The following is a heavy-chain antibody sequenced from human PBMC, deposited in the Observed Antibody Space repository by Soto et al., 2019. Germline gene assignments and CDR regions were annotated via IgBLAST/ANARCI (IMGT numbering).Heavy chain of an antibody. J-gene: IGHJ6*02. CDR2: INHSGST. CDR1: GGSFSGYY. D-gene: IGHD2-15*01. Sequence: QVQLQQWGAGLLKPSETLSLTCAVYGGSFSGYYWSWIRQPPGKGLEWIGEINHSGSTNYNPSLKSRVTISVDTSKNQFSLKLSSVTAADTAVYYCARGPREGGNPPQNYYYYGMDVWGQGTTVTVSS. CDR3: ARGPREGGNPPQNYYYYGMDV. V-gene: IGHV4-34*01.